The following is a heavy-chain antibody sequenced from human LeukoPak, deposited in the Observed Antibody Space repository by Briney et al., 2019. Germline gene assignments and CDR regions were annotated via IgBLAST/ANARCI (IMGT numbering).Heavy chain of an antibody. CDR1: GGSVSSSSDS. Sequence: SETLSLTCTVSGGSVSSSSDSWGWIRQPPGKGLEWIGTISYSGNTYYSPSLKSRVTLLLDTSGNQFSLKLSSVTAADTAVYYCASTVVISDTEYFQHWGQGTLVTVSS. CDR3: ASTVVISDTEYFQH. V-gene: IGHV4-39*07. CDR2: ISYSGNT. D-gene: IGHD4-23*01. J-gene: IGHJ1*01.